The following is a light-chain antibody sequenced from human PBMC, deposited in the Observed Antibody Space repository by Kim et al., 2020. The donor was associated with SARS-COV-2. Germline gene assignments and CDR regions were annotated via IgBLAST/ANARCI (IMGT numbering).Light chain of an antibody. V-gene: IGKV3-20*01. CDR1: QNVDSAS. CDR3: QQYGGSPLYS. Sequence: SPGQRATLSFRARQNVDSASLAWYQQKPGQAPSLLIYATSTRATGIPDRFSGSGSGTDFTLTINRLETEDFAVYYCQQYGGSPLYSFGQGTKLEI. J-gene: IGKJ2*03. CDR2: ATS.